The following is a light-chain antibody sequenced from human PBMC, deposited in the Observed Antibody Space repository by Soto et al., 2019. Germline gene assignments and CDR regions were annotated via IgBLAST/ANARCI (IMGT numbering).Light chain of an antibody. CDR1: SSNIGAGYG. V-gene: IGLV1-40*01. Sequence: QSVLTQPPSVSGAPGQRVTISCTGRSSNIGAGYGVHWYQQLPGTAPKLLIYGNSNRPSGVPDRFSGSKSGTSASLAITGLQAEDEADYYFQSYDSSLSGGLFGGGTKVTVL. CDR3: QSYDSSLSGGL. J-gene: IGLJ3*02. CDR2: GNS.